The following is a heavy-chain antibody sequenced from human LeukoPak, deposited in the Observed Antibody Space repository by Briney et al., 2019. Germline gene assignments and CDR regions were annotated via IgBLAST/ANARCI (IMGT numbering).Heavy chain of an antibody. D-gene: IGHD3-10*01. Sequence: ASVKVSCKASGYTFTSYGISWVRQAPGQGLEWMGWISAYNGNTNYAQKLQGRATMTTDTSTSTAYMELRSLRSDDTAVYYCARDRYYYGSGSIDYWGQGTLVTVSS. CDR1: GYTFTSYG. CDR2: ISAYNGNT. CDR3: ARDRYYYGSGSIDY. J-gene: IGHJ4*02. V-gene: IGHV1-18*01.